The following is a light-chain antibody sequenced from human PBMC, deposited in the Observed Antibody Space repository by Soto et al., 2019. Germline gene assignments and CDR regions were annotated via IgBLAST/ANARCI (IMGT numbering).Light chain of an antibody. CDR3: LLSYSGARSYV. Sequence: VVTQEPSLTVSPGGTVTLTCGSSTGAVTSGHYPYWFQQKPGQAPRTLIYDTSNKHSWTPARFSGSLLGGKAALTLSGAQPEDEAEYYCLLSYSGARSYVFGTGTKVTVL. CDR1: TGAVTSGHY. J-gene: IGLJ1*01. CDR2: DTS. V-gene: IGLV7-46*01.